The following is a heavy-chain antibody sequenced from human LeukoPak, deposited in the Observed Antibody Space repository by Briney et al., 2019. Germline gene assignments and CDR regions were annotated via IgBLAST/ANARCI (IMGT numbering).Heavy chain of an antibody. D-gene: IGHD2-15*01. J-gene: IGHJ5*02. Sequence: SETLSLTCTVSGGSITCSGFYWGWIRQPPGKGLEWIGNIYYGGSAYYNPSLKSRVTISVDTSKNQFSLKLSSVTAADTAVYYCASQPNILVVDNWFDPWGQGTLVTVSS. CDR2: IYYGGSA. CDR3: ASQPNILVVDNWFDP. CDR1: GGSITCSGFY. V-gene: IGHV4-39*07.